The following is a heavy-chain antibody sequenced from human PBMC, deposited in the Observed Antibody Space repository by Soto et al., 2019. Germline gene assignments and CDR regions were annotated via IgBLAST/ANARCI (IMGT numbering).Heavy chain of an antibody. CDR1: GFTFSSYA. J-gene: IGHJ4*02. Sequence: GGSLRLSCAASGFTFSSYAMSWVRQAPGKGLEWVSAISGSGGSTYYADSVKGRFTISRDNSKNTLYLQMNSLRAEDTAVYYCAKDRGYISSWPYFDYWGQGILVTVSS. D-gene: IGHD6-13*01. V-gene: IGHV3-23*01. CDR2: ISGSGGST. CDR3: AKDRGYISSWPYFDY.